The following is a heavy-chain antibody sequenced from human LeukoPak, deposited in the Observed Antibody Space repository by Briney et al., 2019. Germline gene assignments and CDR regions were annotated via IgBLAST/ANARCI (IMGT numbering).Heavy chain of an antibody. CDR2: MNPNSGNT. CDR3: ARGARRVVRGVISYYFDY. D-gene: IGHD3-10*01. V-gene: IGHV1-8*01. CDR1: GYTFTSYD. J-gene: IGHJ4*02. Sequence: ASVKVSCKASGYTFTSYDINWVRQATGQGREWMGWMNPNSGNTGYAQKFQGRVTMTRNTSISTAYMELSSLRSEDTAVYYCARGARRVVRGVISYYFDYWGQGTLVTVSS.